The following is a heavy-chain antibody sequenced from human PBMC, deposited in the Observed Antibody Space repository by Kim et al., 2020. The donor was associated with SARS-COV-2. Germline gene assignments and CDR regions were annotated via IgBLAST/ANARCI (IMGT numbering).Heavy chain of an antibody. V-gene: IGHV4-4*02. J-gene: IGHJ4*02. CDR3: ARGAYRRPDY. Sequence: DYNPSPKSRVTMSVGESKNHFSLKLSSVTAADTAVYYCARGAYRRPDYWGQGTLVTVSS. D-gene: IGHD3-16*01.